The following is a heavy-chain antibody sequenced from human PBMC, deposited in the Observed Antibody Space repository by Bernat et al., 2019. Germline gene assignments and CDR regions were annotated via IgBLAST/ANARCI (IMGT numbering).Heavy chain of an antibody. CDR2: ISWDGGST. D-gene: IGHD2-15*01. J-gene: IGHJ3*02. V-gene: IGHV3-43*01. CDR3: ATAPGYCIGGSSYRAFDI. Sequence: EVQLVESGGVVVQPGGSLRLSCAASGFTFDDYTMHWVRQAPGKGLEWVSLISWDGGSTDYADSVKGRFTISRDNSKNSLYLQMHSLRTEDAAVYYCATAPGYCIGGSSYRAFDIWGQGTRVTVSS. CDR1: GFTFDDYT.